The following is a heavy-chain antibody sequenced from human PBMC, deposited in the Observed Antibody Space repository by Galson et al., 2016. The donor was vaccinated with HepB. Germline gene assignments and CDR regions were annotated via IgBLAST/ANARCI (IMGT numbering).Heavy chain of an antibody. Sequence: SVKVSCKASGGTFSTYTINWVRQAPGQGLEWMGVIIPIFGTPNYAQKFQGRLTITADDSRSTAYMELSSLTSEDTAVYYCAKSSTSGSVVVIGATHGLDYWGQGTLVTVSS. CDR1: GGTFSTYT. J-gene: IGHJ4*01. CDR2: IIPIFGTP. CDR3: AKSSTSGSVVVIGATHGLDY. D-gene: IGHD2-15*01. V-gene: IGHV1-69*13.